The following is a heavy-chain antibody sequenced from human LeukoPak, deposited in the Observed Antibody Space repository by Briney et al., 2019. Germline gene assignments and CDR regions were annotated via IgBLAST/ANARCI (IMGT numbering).Heavy chain of an antibody. CDR3: ARDRIAVAGPLDY. V-gene: IGHV1-69*04. J-gene: IGHJ4*02. CDR1: GGTFSSYA. CDR2: IIPILGIA. D-gene: IGHD6-19*01. Sequence: GASVKVSCKTSGGTFSSYAISWVRQAPGQGLEWMGRIIPILGIANYAQKFQGRATITADKSTSTAYMELSSLRSEDTAVYYCARDRIAVAGPLDYWGQGTLVTVSS.